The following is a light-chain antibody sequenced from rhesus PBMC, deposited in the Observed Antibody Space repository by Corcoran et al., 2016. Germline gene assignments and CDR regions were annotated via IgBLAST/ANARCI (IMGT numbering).Light chain of an antibody. CDR1: LNIYNK. Sequence: DIQMTQSPSALSASVGDRVTIPCRASLNIYNKLAWYQRKPGKAPKLLIYAASSLQTGIPPRFRGSGSWTYFTLTISSLQPEVSASYFCQPSYYYPYSFGQGTKVEIK. CDR2: AAS. V-gene: IGKV1S8*01. CDR3: QPSYYYPYS. J-gene: IGKJ2*01.